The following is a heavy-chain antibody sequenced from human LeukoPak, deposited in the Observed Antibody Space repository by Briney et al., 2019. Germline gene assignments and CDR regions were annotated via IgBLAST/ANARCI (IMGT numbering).Heavy chain of an antibody. V-gene: IGHV3-74*01. CDR1: GFTFSAYW. CDR2: INSDGSRT. CDR3: TRDWRNLGYDY. D-gene: IGHD5-12*01. J-gene: IGHJ4*02. Sequence: GGSLRLSCAASGFTFSAYWMHWVRQAPGKGLVWVSRINSDGSRTTYADSVKGRFTISRDNAKNTLYLQMNSLRAEDTAVYYCTRDWRNLGYDYWGQGTLVTVSS.